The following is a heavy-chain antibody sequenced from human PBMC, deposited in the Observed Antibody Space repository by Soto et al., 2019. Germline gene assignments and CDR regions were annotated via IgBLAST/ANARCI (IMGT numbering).Heavy chain of an antibody. CDR3: AKSTGGTANGMDV. CDR2: ISWNSGTI. V-gene: IGHV3-9*01. D-gene: IGHD2-8*02. J-gene: IGHJ6*02. Sequence: EVQLVESGGGLVQPGRSLRLSCGASGFTFDEYGMHWVRQAPGKGLEWVSGISWNSGTIGYADSVKGRFTISRDNAKNSLYLLMSSLRAEDTALYYCAKSTGGTANGMDVWGQGTTVTVSS. CDR1: GFTFDEYG.